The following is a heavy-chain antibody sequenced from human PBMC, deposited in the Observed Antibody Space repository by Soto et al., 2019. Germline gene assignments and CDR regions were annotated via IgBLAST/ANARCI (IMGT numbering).Heavy chain of an antibody. D-gene: IGHD3-3*01. V-gene: IGHV4-34*01. Sequence: TLSLTCAVYGGSFSGYYWSWIRQPPGKGLEWIGEINHSGSTNYNPSLKSRVTISVDTSKNQFSLKLSSVTAADTAVYYCARGRYYDFWSGPPSGGMDVWGQGTTVTVSS. CDR3: ARGRYYDFWSGPPSGGMDV. CDR2: INHSGST. J-gene: IGHJ6*02. CDR1: GGSFSGYY.